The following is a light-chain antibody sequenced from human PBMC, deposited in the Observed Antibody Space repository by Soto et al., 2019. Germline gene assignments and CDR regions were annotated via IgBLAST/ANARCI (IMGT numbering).Light chain of an antibody. CDR1: QSVSNNY. CDR3: QHYDSARWT. Sequence: EIVMTQSPATLSVSPGKRATLSCRASQSVSNNYLTWYHQKPGQAPRLLIYDASRRATGIPDRFSGSGSGTDFSLTISRLEPEDFAVYYCQHYDSARWTFGLGTKVDIK. CDR2: DAS. J-gene: IGKJ1*01. V-gene: IGKV3-20*01.